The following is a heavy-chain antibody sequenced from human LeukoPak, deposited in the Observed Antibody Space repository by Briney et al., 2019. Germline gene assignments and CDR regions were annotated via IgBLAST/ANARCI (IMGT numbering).Heavy chain of an antibody. CDR1: GGSFSGYY. CDR3: ARGRAAVNFDY. V-gene: IGHV4-34*01. J-gene: IGHJ4*02. D-gene: IGHD6-13*01. CDR2: INHSGST. Sequence: SETLSLTCAVYGGSFSGYYWSWIRQPPGKGLEWIGEINHSGSTNYNPSLKSRVTISVDTSKNQFSLKLSSVTAADTAVHYCARGRAAVNFDYWGQGNLVTVSS.